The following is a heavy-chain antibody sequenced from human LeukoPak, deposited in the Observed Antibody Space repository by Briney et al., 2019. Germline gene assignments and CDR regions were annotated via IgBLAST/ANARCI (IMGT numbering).Heavy chain of an antibody. CDR1: GGSISSGGYY. CDR2: IYHSGST. V-gene: IGHV4-30-2*01. J-gene: IGHJ4*02. D-gene: IGHD6-6*01. CDR3: ARTPLEYSSSSIDY. Sequence: SQTLSLTCTVSGGSISSGGYYWSWIRQPPGKSLEWIGYIYHSGSTYYNPSLKSRVTISVDRSKNQFSLKLSSVTAADTAVYYCARTPLEYSSSSIDYWGQGTLVTVSS.